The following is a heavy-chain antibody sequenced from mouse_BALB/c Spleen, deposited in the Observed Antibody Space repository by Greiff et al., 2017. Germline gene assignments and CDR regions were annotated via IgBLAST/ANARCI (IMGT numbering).Heavy chain of an antibody. CDR2: ISTYYGNT. CDR3: AKGETTATSYAMDY. V-gene: IGHV1-67*01. J-gene: IGHJ4*01. CDR1: SYTFTDYA. Sequence: QLQQSGPELVRPGVSVKISCKGSSYTFTDYAMHWVKQSHAKSLEWIGVISTYYGNTNYNQKFKGKATMTVDKSSSTAYMELARLTSEDSAVYYCAKGETTATSYAMDYWGQGTSVTVSS. D-gene: IGHD1-2*01.